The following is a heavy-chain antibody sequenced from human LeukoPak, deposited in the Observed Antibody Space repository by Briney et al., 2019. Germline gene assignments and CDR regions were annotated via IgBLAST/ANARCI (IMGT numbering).Heavy chain of an antibody. CDR2: IIPIFGTA. Sequence: GASVKVSCKASGGIFSSYAISWVRQAPGQGLEWMGGIIPIFGTANYAQKFQGRVTITADESTSTAYMELSSLRSEDTAVYYCASNYYDGSGYYSLDYWGQGTLVTVSS. V-gene: IGHV1-69*13. D-gene: IGHD3-22*01. CDR1: GGIFSSYA. J-gene: IGHJ4*02. CDR3: ASNYYDGSGYYSLDY.